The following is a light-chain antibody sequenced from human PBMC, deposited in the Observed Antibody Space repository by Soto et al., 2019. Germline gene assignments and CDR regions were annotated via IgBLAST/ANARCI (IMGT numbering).Light chain of an antibody. CDR1: QTVSES. J-gene: IGKJ5*01. CDR3: QQYGGERQVT. V-gene: IGKV3-11*01. Sequence: IRVTLSPSTXSFLGQQRAPCTCRDSQTVSESFAWYKKKPGKAPXLXXXDAYNRANGIPAGISGSGSGTDLTLTTSGREQEDSAGYYCQQYGGERQVTFGEGTRLE. CDR2: DAY.